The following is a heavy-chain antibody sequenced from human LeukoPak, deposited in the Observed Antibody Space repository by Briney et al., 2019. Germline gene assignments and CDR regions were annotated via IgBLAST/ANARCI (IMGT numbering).Heavy chain of an antibody. CDR3: ARADYCASISCYGVYYYGMEV. V-gene: IGHV3-33*01. Sequence: PGRSLRLSCAASGLTFRSYGMHWVRQAPGKGLEWVTFISNDGSNKEYADSVRGRFTISRDNSKNTLYLQMNSLRAEDTALYYCARADYCASISCYGVYYYGMEVWGQGTMVTVSS. D-gene: IGHD2-2*01. CDR1: GLTFRSYG. CDR2: ISNDGSNK. J-gene: IGHJ6*02.